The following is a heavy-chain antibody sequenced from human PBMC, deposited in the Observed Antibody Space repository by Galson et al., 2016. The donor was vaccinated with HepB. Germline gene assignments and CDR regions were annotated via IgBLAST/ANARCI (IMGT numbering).Heavy chain of an antibody. CDR3: AKSLTGITNMAYDELLFDY. D-gene: IGHD3-9*01. V-gene: IGHV1-3*01. Sequence: SVKVSCKASGNTFTTYAMHWVRQAPGQRLEWMGWINAGNGNTKYSQKFQGRVTMTRDTSTSAVYMGLSSLRSEDTAVYYCAKSLTGITNMAYDELLFDYWGQGTLVTVSS. CDR2: INAGNGNT. J-gene: IGHJ4*02. CDR1: GNTFTTYA.